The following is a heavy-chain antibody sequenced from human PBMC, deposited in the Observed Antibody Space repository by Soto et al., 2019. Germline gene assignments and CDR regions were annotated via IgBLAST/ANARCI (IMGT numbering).Heavy chain of an antibody. J-gene: IGHJ6*02. CDR2: IYWDDDK. V-gene: IGHV2-5*02. D-gene: IGHD2-15*01. CDR1: GFSLSTSGVG. CDR3: ARSQGVATYYYYGMDV. Sequence: QITLKESGPTLVKPTQTLTLTCTFSGFSLSTSGVGVGWLRQPPGKALEWLALIYWDDDKRYSPSLKSRLTITKDTSKNQVGLTMTNMYTVDTATYYCARSQGVATYYYYGMDVWGQGTTVTVSS.